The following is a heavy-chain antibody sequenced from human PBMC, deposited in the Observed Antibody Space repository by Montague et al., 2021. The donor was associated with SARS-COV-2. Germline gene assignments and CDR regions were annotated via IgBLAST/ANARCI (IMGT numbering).Heavy chain of an antibody. CDR2: IYYSGST. Sequence: SETLSLTCTVPGGSVSSGSYYWSWIRQPPGKGLEWIGYIYYSGSTNYNPSLKSRVTISVDTSKNQFSLKLSSMTAADTAVYYCARDPWRITIFGVVTRYGMDVWGQGTTVTVSS. CDR1: GGSVSSGSYY. CDR3: ARDPWRITIFGVVTRYGMDV. J-gene: IGHJ6*02. D-gene: IGHD3-3*01. V-gene: IGHV4-61*01.